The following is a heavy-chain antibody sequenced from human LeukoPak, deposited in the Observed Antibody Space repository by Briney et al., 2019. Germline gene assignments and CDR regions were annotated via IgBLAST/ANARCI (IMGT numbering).Heavy chain of an antibody. V-gene: IGHV3-74*01. D-gene: IGHD3-10*01. CDR3: IYYGSGSYYKYYFDY. J-gene: IGHJ4*02. Sequence: GGSLRLSCAASGFTLSSYWMHWVRQAPGKGLVWVSRINSDGSTTGYADSVKGRFTISRDNAKNTLYLQMNSLRAEDTAVYYCIYYGSGSYYKYYFDYWGQGTLVTVSS. CDR1: GFTLSSYW. CDR2: INSDGSTT.